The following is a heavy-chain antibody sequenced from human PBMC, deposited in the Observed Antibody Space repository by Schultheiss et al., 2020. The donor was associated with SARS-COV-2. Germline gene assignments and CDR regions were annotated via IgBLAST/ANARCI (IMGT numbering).Heavy chain of an antibody. Sequence: GGSLRLSCAASGFTFSSYAMHWVRQAPGKGLEWVSAISGSGGSTYYADSVKGRFTISRDNAKNSLYLQMNSLRAEDTAVYYCARVYDSSGWTTSGWYFDLWGRGTLVTVSS. CDR2: ISGSGGST. D-gene: IGHD3-22*01. J-gene: IGHJ2*01. CDR1: GFTFSSYA. V-gene: IGHV3-23*01. CDR3: ARVYDSSGWTTSGWYFDL.